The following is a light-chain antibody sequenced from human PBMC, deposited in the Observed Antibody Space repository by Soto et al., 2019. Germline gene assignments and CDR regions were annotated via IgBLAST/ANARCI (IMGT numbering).Light chain of an antibody. CDR3: QQYGSWT. V-gene: IGKV3-20*01. J-gene: IGKJ1*01. CDR2: GAS. Sequence: EIVLTQSPGTLSVSPGERATLSCRASQSISSNYLAWYQQKPGQAPSLLIYGASNRATGITDRFSGSGSGTDFTLTISRLETEDSAIYYCQQYGSWTFGQGTKVEIK. CDR1: QSISSNY.